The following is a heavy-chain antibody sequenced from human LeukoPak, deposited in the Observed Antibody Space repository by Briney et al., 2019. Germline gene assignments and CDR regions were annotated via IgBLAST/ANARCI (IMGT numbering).Heavy chain of an antibody. CDR3: ASQLAHLDY. V-gene: IGHV4-39*01. CDR1: GGSISSSSYY. D-gene: IGHD6-6*01. J-gene: IGHJ4*02. Sequence: PSETLSLTCTVSGGSISSSSYYWGWIRQPPGKGLEWIGSIYYSGSTYYNPSLKSRVTISVDTSKNQFSLKLSSVTAADTAVYYCASQLAHLDYWGQGTLVTVSS. CDR2: IYYSGST.